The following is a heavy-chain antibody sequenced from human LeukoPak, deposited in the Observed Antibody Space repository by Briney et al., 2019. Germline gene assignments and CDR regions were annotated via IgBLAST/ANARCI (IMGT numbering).Heavy chain of an antibody. V-gene: IGHV4-39*01. Sequence: PSETLSLPCTVSGGSISSSSYYWGWIRPPPGKGLEWLGSICYSGSTYSDPSLKSRVTISVDTSKDHFSLKLSSVTAADTAVYYCARIVGASDYWGQGTLVTVSS. CDR2: ICYSGST. D-gene: IGHD1-26*01. CDR3: ARIVGASDY. CDR1: GGSISSSSYY. J-gene: IGHJ4*02.